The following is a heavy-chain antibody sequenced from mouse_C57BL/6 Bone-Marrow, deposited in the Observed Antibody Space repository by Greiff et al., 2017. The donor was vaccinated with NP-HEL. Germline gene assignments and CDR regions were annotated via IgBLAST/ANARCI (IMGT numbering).Heavy chain of an antibody. CDR1: GFTFSDYY. CDR3: ARHETYYSNTFAY. D-gene: IGHD2-5*01. V-gene: IGHV5-12*01. CDR2: ISNGGGST. J-gene: IGHJ3*01. Sequence: EVQRVESGGGLVQPGGSLTLSCAASGFTFSDYYMYWVRQTPEKRLEWVAYISNGGGSTYYPDTVKGRFTISRDNAKNTLYLQMSRLKSEDTAMYYCARHETYYSNTFAYWGQGTLVTVSA.